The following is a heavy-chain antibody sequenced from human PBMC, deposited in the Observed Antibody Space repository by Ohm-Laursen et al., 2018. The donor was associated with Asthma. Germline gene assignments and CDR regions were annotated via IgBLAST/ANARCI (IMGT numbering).Heavy chain of an antibody. CDR3: ARGITFSDY. J-gene: IGHJ4*02. Sequence: ASVKVSCKASGYTFTRFAVNWVRQAPGQGLEWLGWINTNTGNPTFAQGLTGRFVLSLDTPVSTAYLQISSLKAEDTAVYYCARGITFSDYWGQGTLVTVSS. CDR1: GYTFTRFA. CDR2: INTNTGNP. D-gene: IGHD3-16*01. V-gene: IGHV7-4-1*02.